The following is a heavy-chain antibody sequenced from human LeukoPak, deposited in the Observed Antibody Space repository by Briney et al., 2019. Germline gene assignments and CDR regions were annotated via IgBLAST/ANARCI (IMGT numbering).Heavy chain of an antibody. Sequence: NAGESLKISCKGSGYSFTSYRIGWVRQMPGKGLEWMGIIYPGDSDTRYSPSFQGQVTISADKSISTAYLQWSSLKASDTAMYYCARRGSGSYYWFDPWGQGTLVTVSS. CDR1: GYSFTSYR. V-gene: IGHV5-51*01. D-gene: IGHD1-26*01. CDR3: ARRGSGSYYWFDP. J-gene: IGHJ5*02. CDR2: IYPGDSDT.